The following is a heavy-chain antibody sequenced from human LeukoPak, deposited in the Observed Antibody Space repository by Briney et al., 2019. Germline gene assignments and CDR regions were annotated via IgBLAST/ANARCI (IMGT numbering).Heavy chain of an antibody. Sequence: SETLSLTCSVSGGSISSRRYYWGWIRQPPGKGLEWIGSIFYGGSTFCNPSLKSRVTISVDQSKHQFSLTLSSVTAADTAVYYCARLKVPEYYYDSSGYCFDYWGQGTLVTVSS. CDR2: IFYGGST. J-gene: IGHJ4*02. D-gene: IGHD3-22*01. CDR3: ARLKVPEYYYDSSGYCFDY. CDR1: GGSISSRRYY. V-gene: IGHV4-39*01.